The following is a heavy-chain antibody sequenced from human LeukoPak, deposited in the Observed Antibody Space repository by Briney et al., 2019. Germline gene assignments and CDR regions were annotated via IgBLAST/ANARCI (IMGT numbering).Heavy chain of an antibody. CDR1: GFSFDNYG. CDR2: IYWNGGGT. J-gene: IGHJ4*02. V-gene: IGHV3-20*04. D-gene: IGHD3-16*01. CDR3: AKDDRPPTIDYGY. Sequence: GGSLRLSCATSGFSFDNYGMSWVRQAPGKGLEWVSAIYWNGGGTGYADSVKGRFTISRDNSKNTLYLQMNSLRAEDTAVYYCAKDDRPPTIDYGYWGQGTLVTVSS.